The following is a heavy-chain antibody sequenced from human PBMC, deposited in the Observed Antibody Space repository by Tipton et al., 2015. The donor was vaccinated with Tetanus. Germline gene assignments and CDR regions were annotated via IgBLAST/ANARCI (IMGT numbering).Heavy chain of an antibody. CDR1: GFTFRNYW. CDR3: ARGGSYSYGPRGFDL. J-gene: IGHJ2*01. V-gene: IGHV3-74*01. CDR2: INGEASDT. D-gene: IGHD5-18*01. Sequence: GSLRLSCAASGFTFRNYWMHWVRQAPGKGLVWVSRINGEASDTGYADSVKGRLSISRDNTKNMLYLQINSLRAEDTAVYYCARGGSYSYGPRGFDLWGRGTLVTVSS.